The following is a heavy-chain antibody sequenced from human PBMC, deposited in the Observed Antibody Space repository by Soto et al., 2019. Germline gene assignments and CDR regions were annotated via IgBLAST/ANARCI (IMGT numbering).Heavy chain of an antibody. CDR3: ARGSGYLGWFDP. J-gene: IGHJ5*02. Sequence: PSETLSLICPVSGGSISSGDYYWSWIPQPPGKGLEWIGYIYYSGNTSHNPSLKSRVTISVDTSKNQFSLKLSSVTAADTAVYYCARGSGYLGWFDPWGQGTLVTVSS. V-gene: IGHV4-30-4*01. D-gene: IGHD5-12*01. CDR2: IYYSGNT. CDR1: GGSISSGDYY.